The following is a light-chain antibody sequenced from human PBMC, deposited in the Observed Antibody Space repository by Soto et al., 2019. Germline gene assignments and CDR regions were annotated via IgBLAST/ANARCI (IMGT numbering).Light chain of an antibody. V-gene: IGKV3-20*01. CDR1: QSVSSSF. Sequence: EIVLTQSPGTLSLSPGERATLSCRASQSVSSSFLAWYQQKPGQAPRLLIYGASSRATGIPDRFSGSGSGTDFPLTISRLEPEDFVVYYCQQYDSSPWTFGQGTKVEIK. CDR3: QQYDSSPWT. J-gene: IGKJ1*01. CDR2: GAS.